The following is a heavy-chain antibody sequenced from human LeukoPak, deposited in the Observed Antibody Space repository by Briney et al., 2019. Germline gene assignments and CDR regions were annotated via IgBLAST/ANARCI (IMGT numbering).Heavy chain of an antibody. V-gene: IGHV3-48*04. CDR3: ARDGGTRLKYSYGYGDF. J-gene: IGHJ4*02. D-gene: IGHD5-18*01. Sequence: PGGSLRLSCVVSGFTFSPYSMNWVRQAPGKGLEWVAYISGRTSTIYYADSLKGRITISRDNAKNSLYLQMNSLRAEDTAVYYCARDGGTRLKYSYGYGDFWGQGTLVTVSS. CDR1: GFTFSPYS. CDR2: ISGRTSTI.